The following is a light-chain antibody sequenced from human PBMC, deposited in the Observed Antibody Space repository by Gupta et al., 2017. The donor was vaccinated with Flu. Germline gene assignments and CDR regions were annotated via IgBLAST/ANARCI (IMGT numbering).Light chain of an antibody. Sequence: QSAPTQPRSVSGSPGQSVTLSCPGSSNDVGGSNRVSWYQQRPGKAPKLILYYVTERPSGVPDRFSGSKSGNTASLTISGLQADDEAEYYCSSHAGRVTWVFGTGTTVTVL. V-gene: IGLV2-11*01. CDR2: YVT. J-gene: IGLJ1*01. CDR1: SNDVGGSNR. CDR3: SSHAGRVTWV.